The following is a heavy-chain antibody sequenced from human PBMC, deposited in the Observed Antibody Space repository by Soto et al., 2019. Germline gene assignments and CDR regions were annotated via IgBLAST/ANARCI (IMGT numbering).Heavy chain of an antibody. CDR2: IIPIFGTA. J-gene: IGHJ5*02. D-gene: IGHD3-3*01. CDR3: ARVVPSRSGYYTPSYWFDP. CDR1: GGTFSSYA. Sequence: AASVKVSCKASGGTFSSYAISWVRQAPGQGLEWMGGIIPIFGTANYAQKFQGRVTITADESTSTAYMELSSLRSEDTAVYYCARVVPSRSGYYTPSYWFDPWGQGTLVTVS. V-gene: IGHV1-69*13.